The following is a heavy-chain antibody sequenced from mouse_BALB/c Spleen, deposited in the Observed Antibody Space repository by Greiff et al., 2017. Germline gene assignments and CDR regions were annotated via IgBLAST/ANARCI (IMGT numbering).Heavy chain of an antibody. CDR1: GFTFSSYT. V-gene: IGHV5-12-2*01. J-gene: IGHJ3*01. CDR3: ARKGDYSWFAY. D-gene: IGHD1-1*01. CDR2: ISNGGGST. Sequence: EVKLVESGGGLVQPGGSLKLSCAASGFTFSSYTMSWVRQTPEKRLEWVAYISNGGGSTYYPDTVKGRFTISRDNAKNTLYLQMSSLKSEDTAMYYCARKGDYSWFAYWGQGTLVTVSA.